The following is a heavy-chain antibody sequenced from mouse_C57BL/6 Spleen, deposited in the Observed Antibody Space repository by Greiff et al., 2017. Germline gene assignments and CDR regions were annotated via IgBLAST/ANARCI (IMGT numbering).Heavy chain of an antibody. Sequence: QVQLQQPGAELVMPGASVKLSCKASGYTFTSYWMHWVKQRPGQGLEWIGEIDPSDSYTNYNQKFKGKSTLTVDKSSSTAYMQLSSLTSEDSAVYYCARWLLPRAMDYWGQGTSGTVSS. V-gene: IGHV1-69*01. CDR1: GYTFTSYW. D-gene: IGHD2-3*01. J-gene: IGHJ4*01. CDR2: IDPSDSYT. CDR3: ARWLLPRAMDY.